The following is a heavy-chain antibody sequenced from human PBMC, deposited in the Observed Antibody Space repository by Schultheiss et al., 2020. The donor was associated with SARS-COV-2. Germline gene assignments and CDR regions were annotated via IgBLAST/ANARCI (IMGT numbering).Heavy chain of an antibody. CDR1: GGSINSGSYY. CDR2: IYTTGST. V-gene: IGHV4-61*02. D-gene: IGHD4-17*01. CDR3: ARDRGGLRGWFDP. Sequence: SETLSLTCTVSGGSINSGSYYWSWIRQPAGKGLEWIGRIYTTGSTNYNPSLKSRVTISVDTSKNQFSLKLSSVTAADTAVYYCARDRGGLRGWFDPWGQGTLVTVSS. J-gene: IGHJ5*02.